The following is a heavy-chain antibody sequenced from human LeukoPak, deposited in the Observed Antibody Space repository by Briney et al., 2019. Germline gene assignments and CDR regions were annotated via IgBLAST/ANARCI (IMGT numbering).Heavy chain of an antibody. Sequence: GGSLRLSCAASEFTFSSYEMNWVRQAPGKGLEWVSYISSSGSTIYYADSVKGRFTISRDNAKNSLYLQMNSLRAEDTAVYYCARVLMGATDAFDIWGQGTMVTVSS. CDR1: EFTFSSYE. J-gene: IGHJ3*02. D-gene: IGHD1-26*01. CDR2: ISSSGSTI. CDR3: ARVLMGATDAFDI. V-gene: IGHV3-48*03.